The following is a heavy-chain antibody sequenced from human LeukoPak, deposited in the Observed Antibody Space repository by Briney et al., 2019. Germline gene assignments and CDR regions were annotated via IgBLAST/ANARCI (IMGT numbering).Heavy chain of an antibody. CDR1: GGTFSSYA. V-gene: IGHV1-69*05. CDR3: ARGVRLGYCSGGSCPLARNYYYYMDV. J-gene: IGHJ6*03. CDR2: IIPIFGTA. Sequence: GSSVKVSCKASGGTFSSYAISWVRQAPGQGLEWMGGIIPIFGTANYAQKFQGRVTMTRNTSISTAYMELSSLRSEDTAVYYCARGVRLGYCSGGSCPLARNYYYYMDVWGKGTTVTVSS. D-gene: IGHD2-15*01.